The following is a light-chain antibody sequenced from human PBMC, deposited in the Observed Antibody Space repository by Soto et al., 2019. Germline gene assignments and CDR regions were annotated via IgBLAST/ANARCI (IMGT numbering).Light chain of an antibody. J-gene: IGLJ1*01. CDR2: DVS. CDR1: SSEVGGYNS. Sequence: SSLAQPSSLSGSPGQSIPISRPGTSSEVGGYNSVSWYQHHPGKAPKLMIFDVSDRPSGVSSRFSGSKSGNTASLTISGLQAEDEADYYCSSYTTSSTPHYVFGPGTKVTVL. CDR3: SSYTTSSTPHYV. V-gene: IGLV2-14*03.